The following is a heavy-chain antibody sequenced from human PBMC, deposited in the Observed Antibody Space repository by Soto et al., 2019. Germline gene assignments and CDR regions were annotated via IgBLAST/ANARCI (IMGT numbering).Heavy chain of an antibody. CDR3: ARVLTTLSRDYYYMDV. J-gene: IGHJ6*03. CDR1: GYTFTSNG. Sequence: ASVKVSCKASGYTFTSNGISWVRQAPGQGLEWMGWISTYNGDTNYAQKVQGRVTMTTDTSTSTAYMELRSLRSDDTAVYYCARVLTTLSRDYYYMDVWGKGTTVTVSS. D-gene: IGHD1-1*01. V-gene: IGHV1-18*01. CDR2: ISTYNGDT.